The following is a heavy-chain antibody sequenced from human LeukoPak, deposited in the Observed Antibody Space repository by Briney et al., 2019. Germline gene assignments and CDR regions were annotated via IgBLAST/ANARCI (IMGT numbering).Heavy chain of an antibody. Sequence: SETLPLTCTVSGGSIRTDDRYWGWIRQPPGKELEWLGRISYSGSTYNNPSLKSRVTISVDTSKNQFSLNLRSVTAADTAVYYCARLYYSTGWWAFDIWGRGTMVTVSS. CDR3: ARLYYSTGWWAFDI. D-gene: IGHD6-19*01. V-gene: IGHV4-39*01. CDR2: ISYSGST. J-gene: IGHJ3*02. CDR1: GGSIRTDDRY.